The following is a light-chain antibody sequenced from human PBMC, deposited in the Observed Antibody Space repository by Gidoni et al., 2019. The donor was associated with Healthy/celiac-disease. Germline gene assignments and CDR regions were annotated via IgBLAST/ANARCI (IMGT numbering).Light chain of an antibody. CDR3: SSYTSSSTLE. J-gene: IGLJ2*01. V-gene: IGLV2-14*01. Sequence: GTSSDVGGYNYVSWYQQHPGKAPKLMIYEVSNRPSGVSNRFSGSKSGNTASMTISGLQAEDEADYYCSSYTSSSTLEFGGGTKLTVI. CDR2: EVS. CDR1: SSDVGGYNY.